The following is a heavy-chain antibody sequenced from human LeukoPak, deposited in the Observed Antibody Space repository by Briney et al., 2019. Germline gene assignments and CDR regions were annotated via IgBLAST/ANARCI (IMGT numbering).Heavy chain of an antibody. CDR3: AGGPLHWKLDV. CDR2: IPSDGSRT. J-gene: IGHJ2*01. Sequence: PGRCLRLACSTSGPTLISYAIDSGPQAPGKGREWVAIIPSDGSRTFYAESLKRRFTISRDSSKSTLYLQMNSLRGEDIDADLYYCAGGPLHWKLDVWGRGTLVTVSS. V-gene: IGHV3-30-3*01. CDR1: GPTLISYA.